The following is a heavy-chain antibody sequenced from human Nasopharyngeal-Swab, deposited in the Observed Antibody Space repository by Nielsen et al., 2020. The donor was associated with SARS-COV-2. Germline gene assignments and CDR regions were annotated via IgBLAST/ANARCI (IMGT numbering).Heavy chain of an antibody. Sequence: GESLKISCAAPGFTFSSYSMNWVRQAPGKGLEWVSYISSSSTIYYADSVKGRFTISRDNAKNSLYLQMNSLRAEDTAVYYCARDRASYDSSGYYRLTGWGQGTLVTVSS. CDR3: ARDRASYDSSGYYRLTG. D-gene: IGHD3-22*01. CDR1: GFTFSSYS. J-gene: IGHJ4*02. V-gene: IGHV3-48*04. CDR2: ISSSSTI.